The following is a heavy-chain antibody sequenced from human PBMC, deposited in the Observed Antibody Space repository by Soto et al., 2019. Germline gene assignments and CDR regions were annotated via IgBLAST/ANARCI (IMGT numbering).Heavy chain of an antibody. Sequence: VQLVQSGAEVKKPGASVTVSCKAFGYTFTTYGLSWVRQAPGQGLEWMGWVSPYNGNTYYAPRLQGRVTMTSDTSTTIAYMSLRSLRSDDTAIYYCVRGGILEANRPYYYYGLDVWGQGTPVTVSS. CDR2: VSPYNGNT. V-gene: IGHV1-18*01. J-gene: IGHJ6*02. D-gene: IGHD1-1*01. CDR3: VRGGILEANRPYYYYGLDV. CDR1: GYTFTTYG.